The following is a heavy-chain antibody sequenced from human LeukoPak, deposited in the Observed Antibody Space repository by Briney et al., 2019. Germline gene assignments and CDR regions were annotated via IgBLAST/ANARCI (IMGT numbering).Heavy chain of an antibody. J-gene: IGHJ4*02. CDR2: IYWNDDK. CDR3: ARSFSGITIFGVVITPFDY. D-gene: IGHD3-3*01. Sequence: ESGPTLVKPTQTLTLTCTFSGFSLSTSGVGVGLIRQPPGKALEWLALIYWNDDKRYSPSLKSRLTITKDTSKNQVVLTMTNMDPVDTATYYCARSFSGITIFGVVITPFDYWGQGTLVTVSS. CDR1: GFSLSTSGVG. V-gene: IGHV2-5*01.